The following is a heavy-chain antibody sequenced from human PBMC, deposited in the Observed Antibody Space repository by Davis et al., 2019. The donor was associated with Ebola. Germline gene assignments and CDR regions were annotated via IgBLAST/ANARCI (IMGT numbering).Heavy chain of an antibody. CDR1: GGSISSSSYY. CDR2: IYYSGST. Sequence: SETLSLTCTVSGGSISSSSYYWGWIRQPPGKGLEWIGRIYYSGSTYYNPSLKSRVTISVDTSKNQFSLKLSSVTAADTAVYYCARGTYYYDSSGYWHWFDPWGQGTLVTVSS. CDR3: ARGTYYYDSSGYWHWFDP. V-gene: IGHV4-39*07. D-gene: IGHD3-22*01. J-gene: IGHJ5*02.